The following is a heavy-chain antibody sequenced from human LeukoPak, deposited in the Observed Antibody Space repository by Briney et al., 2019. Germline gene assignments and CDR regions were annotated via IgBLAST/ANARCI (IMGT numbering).Heavy chain of an antibody. CDR3: AKEYSVRNQFDH. CDR1: GFTFSTYG. Sequence: GGSLRLSCAASGFTFSTYGMNWVRQAPGKGLEWVSVISGSGGNTYYADSVKGRFTISRDNSKNTLYLQMNSLRAEDMAVYYCAKEYSVRNQFDHWGQGTLVAVSS. CDR2: ISGSGGNT. V-gene: IGHV3-23*01. J-gene: IGHJ4*02. D-gene: IGHD1-14*01.